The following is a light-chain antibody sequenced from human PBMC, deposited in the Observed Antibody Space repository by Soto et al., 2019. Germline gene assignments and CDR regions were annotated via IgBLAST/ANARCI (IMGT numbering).Light chain of an antibody. CDR3: QHFDSSPT. Sequence: EIVLTQSPGTLSLSPGESATLSCRASQTVSRSYFVWYQQKPGQAPRLLIYGASARAPGIPDRFSGTGSGTESTLTISRLEPEDFAVYFCQHFDSSPTFGGGTKEEIK. CDR1: QTVSRSY. V-gene: IGKV3-20*01. CDR2: GAS. J-gene: IGKJ4*01.